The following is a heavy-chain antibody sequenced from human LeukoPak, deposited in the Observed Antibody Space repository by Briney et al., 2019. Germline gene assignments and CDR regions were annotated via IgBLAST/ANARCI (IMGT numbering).Heavy chain of an antibody. CDR3: ASPRELWFGELVN. J-gene: IGHJ4*02. D-gene: IGHD3-10*01. CDR1: GGSISSSSYY. Sequence: PSETLSLTCTVSGGSISSSSYYWGWIRQPPGKGLEWIGSIYYSGSTYYNPSLKSRVTISVDTSKNQFSLKLSSVTAADTAVYYCASPRELWFGELVNWGQGTLVTVSS. CDR2: IYYSGST. V-gene: IGHV4-39*01.